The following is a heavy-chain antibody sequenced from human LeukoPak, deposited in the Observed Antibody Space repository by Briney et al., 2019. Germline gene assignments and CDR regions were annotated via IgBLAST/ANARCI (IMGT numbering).Heavy chain of an antibody. Sequence: SETLSLTCSVSGGSISSSSYYWGWIRQPPGKGLEWIGSIYYSGSTYYNPSLKSRVTISVDTSKNQFSLKLSSVTAADPAVYYCARGPTLPDRRPLDGWGQGTLVTVSS. CDR3: ARGPTLPDRRPLDG. CDR2: IYYSGST. D-gene: IGHD3/OR15-3a*01. V-gene: IGHV4-39*07. CDR1: GGSISSSSYY. J-gene: IGHJ4*02.